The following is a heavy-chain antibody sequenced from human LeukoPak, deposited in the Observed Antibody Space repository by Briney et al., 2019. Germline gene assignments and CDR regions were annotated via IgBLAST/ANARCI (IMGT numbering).Heavy chain of an antibody. CDR3: ARDHLREYNWFDP. CDR1: GGSINSDGYY. D-gene: IGHD2/OR15-2a*01. J-gene: IGHJ5*02. Sequence: SSETLPLTCTISGGSINSDGYYWSWIRQPAGKGLEWIGYIYHNGNTYYNPSLKSRVTISMDKSKNQFSLQLNSVTAADTAVYYCARDHLREYNWFDPWGQGTLVTVSS. V-gene: IGHV4-30-2*01. CDR2: IYHNGNT.